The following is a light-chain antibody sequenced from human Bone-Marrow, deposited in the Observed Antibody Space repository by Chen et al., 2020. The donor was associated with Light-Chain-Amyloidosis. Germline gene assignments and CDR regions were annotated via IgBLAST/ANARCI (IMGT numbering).Light chain of an antibody. CDR1: SSDVGGDNH. V-gene: IGLV2-14*01. J-gene: IGLJ1*01. CDR3: SSYTITNTRV. CDR2: EVT. Sequence: QSALTQPASVSGSPGQSITISCTGTSSDVGGDNHVSWYQQHPDKAPKLMIYEVTNRPSWVPVRFSGSKSDNTASLTISGLQIEDEADYFCSSYTITNTRVFGSGTRVTVL.